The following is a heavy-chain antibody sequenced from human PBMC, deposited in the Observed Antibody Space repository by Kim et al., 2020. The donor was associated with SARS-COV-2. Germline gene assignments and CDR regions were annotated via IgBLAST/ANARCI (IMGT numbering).Heavy chain of an antibody. Sequence: GESLKISCKASGYNFTNFWIGWVRQMPGKGLEWLGIVYPGDSDTRYSPSFQGQVTISADRSIHTAYLLWSSLKASDTAIYYCARHTTVTPGIHAFDFWGQGTVVTVFS. J-gene: IGHJ3*01. CDR2: VYPGDSDT. CDR1: GYNFTNFW. V-gene: IGHV5-51*01. D-gene: IGHD4-17*01. CDR3: ARHTTVTPGIHAFDF.